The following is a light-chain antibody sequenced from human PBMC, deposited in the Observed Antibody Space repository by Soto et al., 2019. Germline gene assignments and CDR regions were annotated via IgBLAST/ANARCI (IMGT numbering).Light chain of an antibody. CDR3: AAWDVSLVV. V-gene: IGLV1-44*01. J-gene: IGLJ2*01. CDR2: SDN. Sequence: QSVLTQPPSASGTPGQRVTISCSGSSSNIGTNTVIWYQQLPGAAPKLLIYSDNQRPSGVPDRFSGSKSGTSASRAISGLQSEYEADYYCAAWDVSLVVFGGGTKVTLL. CDR1: SSNIGTNT.